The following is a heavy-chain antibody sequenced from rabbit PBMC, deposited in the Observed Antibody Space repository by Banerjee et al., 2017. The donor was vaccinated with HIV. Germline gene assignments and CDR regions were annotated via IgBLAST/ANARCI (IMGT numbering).Heavy chain of an antibody. J-gene: IGHJ4*01. V-gene: IGHV1S7*01. CDR2: ISTGDGST. CDR3: VREFSSSGYDKYYFNL. CDR1: GFTISSSY. D-gene: IGHD1-1*01. Sequence: QLKETGGGLVQPGGSLTLSCTASGFTISSSYWMSWVRQDPGKGLEWIGYISTGDGSTYYASWVNGRFTISSDNAQNTLYLQLNSLTAADTATYFCVREFSSSGYDKYYFNLWGQGTRVTVS.